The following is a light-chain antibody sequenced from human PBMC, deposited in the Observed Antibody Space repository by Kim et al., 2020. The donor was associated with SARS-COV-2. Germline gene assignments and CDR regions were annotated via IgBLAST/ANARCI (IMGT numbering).Light chain of an antibody. V-gene: IGLV3-1*01. CDR2: QDV. CDR3: QAWDSTTAV. CDR1: KLGDKF. Sequence: SYEPTQPPSVSVSPGQTASITCSGDKLGDKFSCWYQQKPGQSPVLVMYQDVKRPSGIPGRFSGSKSGNTATLTISGTQTMDEADYYCQAWDSTTAVFGGGTKLTVL. J-gene: IGLJ3*02.